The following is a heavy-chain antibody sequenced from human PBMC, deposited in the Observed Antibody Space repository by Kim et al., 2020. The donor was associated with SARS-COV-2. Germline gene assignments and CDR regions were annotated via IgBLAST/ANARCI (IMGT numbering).Heavy chain of an antibody. V-gene: IGHV3-23*01. Sequence: GGSLRLSCAASGFTFRNYAMSWVRQAPGKRLEWVSSISETGVTTYYSNSVKGRFNVSRDNSKKTLYLEMSSLRAEDTAMYYCAKAGLTVMIVGDFDSWCRGTVVTVSS. J-gene: IGHJ4*02. CDR3: AKAGLTVMIVGDFDS. D-gene: IGHD3-22*01. CDR1: GFTFRNYA. CDR2: ISETGVTT.